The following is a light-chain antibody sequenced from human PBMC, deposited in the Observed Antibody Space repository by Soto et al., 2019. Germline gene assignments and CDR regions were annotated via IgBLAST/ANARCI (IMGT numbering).Light chain of an antibody. Sequence: IVMTQSPPTLSVSPGERATLSCRASRSISTNVAWYQHKSGQAPRLLIYSASTRATGIPTRFSGSGSGTEFTLTISSLQPDDFATYYCQQYNSYSETFGQGTKVDIK. CDR3: QQYNSYSET. CDR1: RSISTN. V-gene: IGKV3-15*01. J-gene: IGKJ1*01. CDR2: SAS.